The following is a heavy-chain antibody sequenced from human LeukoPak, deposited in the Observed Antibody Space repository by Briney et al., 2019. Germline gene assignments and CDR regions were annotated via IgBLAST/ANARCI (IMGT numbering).Heavy chain of an antibody. J-gene: IGHJ4*02. D-gene: IGHD3-22*01. Sequence: SETLSLTCTVSGDSISSYYWTWIRQPPGKGLEWIGYIHYSGSTNYNPSLKSRVTISIDTSKNQFSLKLSSVTAADTAVYDCARGYHDFSGYWLSYFDYWGQGTLVTVSS. CDR1: GDSISSYY. CDR3: ARGYHDFSGYWLSYFDY. V-gene: IGHV4-59*13. CDR2: IHYSGST.